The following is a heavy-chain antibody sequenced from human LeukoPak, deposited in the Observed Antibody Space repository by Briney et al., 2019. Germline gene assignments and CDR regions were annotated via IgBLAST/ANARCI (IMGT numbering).Heavy chain of an antibody. CDR2: INPNTGGT. Sequence: ASVKVSCKASGYTFTGHYIHLVRQAPGQGFEWMGWINPNTGGTDSAQKFQDRIAISTYTSISTTYMELSSLRSDDTALYYCARDLATIDGIAWYYFENWGQGTLVTVS. D-gene: IGHD5-12*01. V-gene: IGHV1-2*02. J-gene: IGHJ4*02. CDR1: GYTFTGHY. CDR3: ARDLATIDGIAWYYFEN.